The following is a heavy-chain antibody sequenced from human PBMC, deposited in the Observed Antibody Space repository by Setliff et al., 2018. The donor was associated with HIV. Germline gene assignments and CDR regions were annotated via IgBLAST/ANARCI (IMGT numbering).Heavy chain of an antibody. CDR1: GFTFSSYSMN. D-gene: IGHD3-22*01. V-gene: IGHV4-59*05. Sequence: PGGSLRLSCAASGFTFSSYSMNWVRQAPGKGLEWIGSIYYSGSTYYNPSLNSRVTISVDASKNQFSLKLSSVTAADTAVYYCASLPPLYDSSGYYFDYWGQGTLVTVSS. CDR2: IYYSGST. CDR3: ASLPPLYDSSGYYFDY. J-gene: IGHJ4*02.